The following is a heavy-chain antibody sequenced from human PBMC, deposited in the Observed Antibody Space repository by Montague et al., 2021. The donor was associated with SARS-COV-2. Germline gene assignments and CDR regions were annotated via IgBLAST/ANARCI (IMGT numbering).Heavy chain of an antibody. D-gene: IGHD3-16*01. CDR3: ATDLRWRYGYGMDV. CDR1: GDSVSRDSAA. Sequence: CAISGDSVSRDSAAWNWVRQSPSRGLEWLGRTYYRSNWYNDYAVSVKSRITIKSDTSKNQISLQLNSVTPEDTAVYYCATDLRWRYGYGMDVWGQGTTVTVSS. J-gene: IGHJ6*02. CDR2: TYYRSNWYN. V-gene: IGHV6-1*01.